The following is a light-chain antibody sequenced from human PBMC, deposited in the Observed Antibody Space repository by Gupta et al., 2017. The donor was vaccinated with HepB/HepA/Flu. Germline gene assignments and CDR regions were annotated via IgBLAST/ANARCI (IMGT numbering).Light chain of an antibody. CDR1: QSVSSY. J-gene: IGKJ5*01. Sequence: EIVLTQSPATLSLSPGERATLSCRASQSVSSYLAWYQQKPGQAPRLLIYDASNRATGIPARFSGSGSGTDFTLTISSLEPEDFAVYYCQQRSNPPITFGQGTXLEIK. V-gene: IGKV3-11*01. CDR3: QQRSNPPIT. CDR2: DAS.